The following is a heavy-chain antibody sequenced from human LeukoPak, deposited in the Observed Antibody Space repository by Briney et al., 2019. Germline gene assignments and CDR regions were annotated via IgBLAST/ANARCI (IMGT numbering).Heavy chain of an antibody. CDR3: ARLGYYYDSSGYYSPSYFDY. D-gene: IGHD3-22*01. Sequence: SETLSLTCTVSGGSISSYYWSWIRQPPGRGLEWIGYIYYSGSTNYNPSLKSRVTISVDTSKNQFSLKLSSVTAADTAVYYCARLGYYYDSSGYYSPSYFDYWGQGTLVTVSS. J-gene: IGHJ4*02. CDR2: IYYSGST. V-gene: IGHV4-59*08. CDR1: GGSISSYY.